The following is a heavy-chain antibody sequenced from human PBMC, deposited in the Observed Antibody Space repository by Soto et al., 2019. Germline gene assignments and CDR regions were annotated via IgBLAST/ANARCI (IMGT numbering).Heavy chain of an antibody. D-gene: IGHD6-13*01. Sequence: SETLSLTCAVYSESFGGFYWSWIRQPPGKGLEWIGEINHGGSTNYNPSLKSRVTMSMDTSKNHFSLKLSSVTAADTAVYYCATITAPATSYYFDHWGRGTLVTVSS. CDR2: INHGGST. CDR3: ATITAPATSYYFDH. J-gene: IGHJ4*02. CDR1: SESFGGFY. V-gene: IGHV4-34*01.